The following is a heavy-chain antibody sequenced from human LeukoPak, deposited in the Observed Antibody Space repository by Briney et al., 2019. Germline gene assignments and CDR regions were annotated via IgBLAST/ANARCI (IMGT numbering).Heavy chain of an antibody. V-gene: IGHV3-48*03. CDR2: ISGSDTTT. J-gene: IGHJ4*02. Sequence: GGSLRLSCLASGFAFSAYEMNWVRQAPGRGLEWVSYISGSDTTTYYADSVRGRFTNFRDNAKNSLYLQMNSLRAEDTALYYCTTLGYHLDSWGQGTLVTVSS. CDR3: TTLGYHLDS. CDR1: GFAFSAYE. D-gene: IGHD3-22*01.